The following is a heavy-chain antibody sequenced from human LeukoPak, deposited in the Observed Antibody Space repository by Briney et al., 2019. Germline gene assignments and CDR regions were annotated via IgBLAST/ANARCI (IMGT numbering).Heavy chain of an antibody. CDR1: GDTFTHLW. V-gene: IGHV5-51*01. J-gene: IGHJ4*02. Sequence: GESLQIFCEASGDTFTHLWIGRGRQMPGAGLEWLGIIYPRGSDPIYSPPFQGHVTISADTSINTAYLEWRSLEASDTAMYYCARHSDVVGAIWGEGTQVSVSS. CDR3: ARHSDVVGAI. D-gene: IGHD3-16*01. CDR2: IYPRGSDP.